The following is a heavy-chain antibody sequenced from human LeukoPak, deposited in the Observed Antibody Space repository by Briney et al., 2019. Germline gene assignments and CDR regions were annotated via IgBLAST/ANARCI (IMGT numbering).Heavy chain of an antibody. V-gene: IGHV3-23*01. J-gene: IGHJ3*02. Sequence: PGGSLRLSCAASGFTFSTHAMSWVRQAPGQGLEWVSGISGSGGSTYYPNSADSVKGRFAISRDNSKNTLYLQMSSLRAEDTAVYHCARGAYDSSAYWAFDTWGQGTMVTVSS. D-gene: IGHD3-22*01. CDR3: ARGAYDSSAYWAFDT. CDR2: ISGSGGST. CDR1: GFTFSTHA.